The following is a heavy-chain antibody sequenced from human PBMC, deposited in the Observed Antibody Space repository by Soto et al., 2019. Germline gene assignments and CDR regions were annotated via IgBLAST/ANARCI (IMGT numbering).Heavy chain of an antibody. CDR3: AKGFSYSVIDY. V-gene: IGHV3-30*18. Sequence: QVQLVESGGGVVQPGRSLRLSCAASGFTFSTYGMHWVRQAPGKGREWVAVISYDGSNKYYADSVKGRFAISRDNSKNTLCLQMASLRAEDTGVYYCAKGFSYSVIDYWAQGTLVTVSS. CDR2: ISYDGSNK. J-gene: IGHJ4*02. CDR1: GFTFSTYG. D-gene: IGHD5-18*01.